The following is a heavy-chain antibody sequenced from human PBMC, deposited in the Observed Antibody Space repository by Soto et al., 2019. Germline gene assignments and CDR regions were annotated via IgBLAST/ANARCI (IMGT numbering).Heavy chain of an antibody. J-gene: IGHJ4*02. D-gene: IGHD3-10*01. CDR1: GYVFTGWG. CDR3: ARDRAGLLEF. V-gene: IGHV1-18*01. Sequence: HVQLVQSATEVVKPGASVRVSCKASGYVFTGWGISWVRQVPGQGLEWVGWVSAYDGATRSSEKLQGRISVTRDKSTSTVYMDLTNLRSDDAAVYYCARDRAGLLEFWGQGTLVTVSS. CDR2: VSAYDGAT.